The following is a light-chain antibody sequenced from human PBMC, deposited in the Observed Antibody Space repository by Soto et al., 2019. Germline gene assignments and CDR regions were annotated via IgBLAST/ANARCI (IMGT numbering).Light chain of an antibody. CDR3: QVWDSSTDRLYV. CDR1: NIGSKS. J-gene: IGLJ1*01. Sequence: SYELTQPPSVSVAPGQTARITCGGNNIGSKSVHWHQQKPGQAPVLVVYDDGDRPSGIPERFSGSNSGNTATLTISRVEAGDEDDYYCQVWDSSTDRLYVLGTGTKLTVL. V-gene: IGLV3-21*02. CDR2: DDG.